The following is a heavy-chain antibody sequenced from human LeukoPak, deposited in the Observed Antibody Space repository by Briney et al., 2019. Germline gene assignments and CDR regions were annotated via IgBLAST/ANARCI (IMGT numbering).Heavy chain of an antibody. Sequence: AGGSLRLSCAASGFTSSINTLNWVRQAPGKGLEWVSSITSSSSGIYYADSVKGRFTVSRDNAKNSLYLQMNSLRAEDTAVYYCGRSGGSYGGGGDYWGQGTLVTVSS. CDR2: ITSSSSGI. V-gene: IGHV3-21*01. J-gene: IGHJ4*02. D-gene: IGHD1-26*01. CDR3: GRSGGSYGGGGDY. CDR1: GFTSSINT.